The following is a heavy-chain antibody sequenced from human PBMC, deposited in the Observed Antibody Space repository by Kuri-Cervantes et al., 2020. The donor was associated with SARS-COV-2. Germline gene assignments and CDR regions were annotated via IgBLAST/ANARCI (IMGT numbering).Heavy chain of an antibody. Sequence: GESLKISCAASGFTFSSYSMNWVRQAPGKGLEWVSLISGDGGSTYYADSVKGRFTISRDNSKNSLYLQINSLRTEDTALDYCAKDTSGFQSYYFDYWGQGTLVTVSS. CDR3: AKDTSGFQSYYFDY. CDR1: GFTFSSYS. CDR2: ISGDGGST. D-gene: IGHD5-12*01. J-gene: IGHJ4*02. V-gene: IGHV3-43*02.